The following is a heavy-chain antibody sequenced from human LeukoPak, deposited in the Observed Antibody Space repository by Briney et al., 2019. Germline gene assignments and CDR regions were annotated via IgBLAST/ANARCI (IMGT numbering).Heavy chain of an antibody. CDR2: INSDGSST. J-gene: IGHJ5*02. CDR3: ASFGRYNWFDP. D-gene: IGHD3-10*01. Sequence: GGSLRLSCAASGFTFSSYWMHWVRQAPGKGLVWVSRINSDGSSTSYADSVKGRFTLSRENAKNTLYLQMNSLRAEDTAVYCCASFGRYNWFDPWRQETLVSVSS. V-gene: IGHV3-74*01. CDR1: GFTFSSYW.